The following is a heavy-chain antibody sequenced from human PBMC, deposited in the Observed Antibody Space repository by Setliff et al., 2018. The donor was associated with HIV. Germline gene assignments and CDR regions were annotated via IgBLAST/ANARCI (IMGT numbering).Heavy chain of an antibody. V-gene: IGHV4-31*03. CDR1: GGSISSSGNY. D-gene: IGHD3-10*01. CDR2: IYHTGTT. Sequence: SETLSLTCTVSGGSISSSGNYWTWIRQRPGKGLEWIGYIYHTGTTYYHPSLKSRVLISVDTSNNQFSLRLSSVTAADTAVYYCARDLSPYGSGDPYYYYYMDLWGKGTTVTVSS. J-gene: IGHJ6*03. CDR3: ARDLSPYGSGDPYYYYYMDL.